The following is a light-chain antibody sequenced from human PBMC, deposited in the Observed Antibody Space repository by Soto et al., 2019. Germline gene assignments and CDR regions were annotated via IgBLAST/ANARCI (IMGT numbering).Light chain of an antibody. Sequence: DIQMTQSPSSLSSSVGDRVTITCRASQGINNYLAWYQQKPGKAPKLLIYKASSLESGVPSRFSGSGSGTEFTLTISSLQPDDFATYYCQQYNSYSRTFGQGTKVDIK. CDR1: QGINNY. CDR3: QQYNSYSRT. CDR2: KAS. J-gene: IGKJ1*01. V-gene: IGKV1-5*03.